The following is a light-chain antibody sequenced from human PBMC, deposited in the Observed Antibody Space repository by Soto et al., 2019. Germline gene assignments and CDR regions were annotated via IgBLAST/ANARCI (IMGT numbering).Light chain of an antibody. CDR3: QQDNNWPPWT. V-gene: IGKV3D-20*02. Sequence: IVLTQSPGTLSLSPGERATLSCRASQSVTSNYLAWYQQKRGQAPRLLIYETSSRATGIPDRFSGSGSGTEFTLTISSLQSEDFAVYYCQQDNNWPPWTFGQGTKVDIK. J-gene: IGKJ1*01. CDR2: ETS. CDR1: QSVTSNY.